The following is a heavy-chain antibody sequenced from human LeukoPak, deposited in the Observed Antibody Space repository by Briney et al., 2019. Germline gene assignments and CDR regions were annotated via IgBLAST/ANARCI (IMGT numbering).Heavy chain of an antibody. J-gene: IGHJ6*04. CDR1: GFTFSSYE. CDR2: ISSSGSTK. D-gene: IGHD5-12*01. V-gene: IGHV3-48*03. Sequence: GGSLRLSCAASGFTFSSYEVNWVRQAPGKGLEWVSYISSSGSTKYYADSVKGRFTISRDNAKNSLYLQMNSLRAEDTAVYYCARKDYGGYAYYYYGLDVWGKGTTVTASS. CDR3: ARKDYGGYAYYYYGLDV.